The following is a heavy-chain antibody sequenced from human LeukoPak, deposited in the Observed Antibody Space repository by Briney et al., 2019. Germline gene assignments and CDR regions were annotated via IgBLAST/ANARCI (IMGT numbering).Heavy chain of an antibody. D-gene: IGHD4-17*01. CDR3: ARGNNDYGDNGKIRFGYMDV. CDR2: ISSRGSTI. J-gene: IGHJ6*03. CDR1: GSTFSDYY. V-gene: IGHV3-11*04. Sequence: GGSLRLSCAASGSTFSDYYMTWIRQAPGKGLEWVSYISSRGSTILYADSVKGRFTISRDNAKNSLYLQMNSLRAEDTAVYYCARGNNDYGDNGKIRFGYMDVWGKGTTVTVSS.